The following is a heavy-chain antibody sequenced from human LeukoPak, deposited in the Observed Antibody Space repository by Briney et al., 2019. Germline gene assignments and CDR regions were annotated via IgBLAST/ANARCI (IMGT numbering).Heavy chain of an antibody. CDR2: ISGSGGST. Sequence: GGSLRLSCAASGFTFSNAWMSWVRQAPRKGLEWVSAISGSGGSTYYADSVKGRFTISRDNPKNTLYLQMNSLRAEDTAVYYCAKMLTYLDAFDIWGQGTMVTVSS. CDR3: AKMLTYLDAFDI. CDR1: GFTFSNAW. V-gene: IGHV3-23*01. J-gene: IGHJ3*02. D-gene: IGHD3-16*01.